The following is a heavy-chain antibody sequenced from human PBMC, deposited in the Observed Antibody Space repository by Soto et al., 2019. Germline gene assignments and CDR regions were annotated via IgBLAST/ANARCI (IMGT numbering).Heavy chain of an antibody. CDR1: GGSISSGGYY. Sequence: QVQLQESGPGLVKPSQTLSLTCTVSGGSISSGGYYWNWIRQHPGKGLEWIGYSYYIGSNYYNPSLKSRITITLDTSKNQCSLKLSSVTAADTAVYYCARSVFPWGQGTLVTVSS. CDR3: ARSVFP. J-gene: IGHJ5*02. CDR2: SYYIGSN. V-gene: IGHV4-31*03.